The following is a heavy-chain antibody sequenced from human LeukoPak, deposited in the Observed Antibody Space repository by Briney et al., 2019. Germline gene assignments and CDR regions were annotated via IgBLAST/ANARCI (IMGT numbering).Heavy chain of an antibody. Sequence: GASVKVSCKASGYTFTSYGISWVRQAPGQGLEWMGWISAYNGNTNYAQKLQGRVTMTTDTSTSTAHMELRSLRSDDTAVYYCARDGKAYSSSWSPDPFDYWGQGTLVTVSS. D-gene: IGHD6-13*01. J-gene: IGHJ4*02. V-gene: IGHV1-18*01. CDR2: ISAYNGNT. CDR1: GYTFTSYG. CDR3: ARDGKAYSSSWSPDPFDY.